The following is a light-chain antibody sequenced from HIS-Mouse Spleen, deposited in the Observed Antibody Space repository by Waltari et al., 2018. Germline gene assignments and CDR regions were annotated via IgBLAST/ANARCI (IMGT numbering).Light chain of an antibody. V-gene: IGKV3-20*01. CDR2: GAS. CDR3: QQYGSSKWT. CDR1: QSVSSSY. Sequence: EIVLTQSPGTLSLSPGERATLSCRASQSVSSSYLAWYQQKPGQAPRLIIDGASSRATGIPDRFSGSGSGTDFTLTISRLEPEDFAVYYCQQYGSSKWTFGQGTKVEIK. J-gene: IGKJ1*01.